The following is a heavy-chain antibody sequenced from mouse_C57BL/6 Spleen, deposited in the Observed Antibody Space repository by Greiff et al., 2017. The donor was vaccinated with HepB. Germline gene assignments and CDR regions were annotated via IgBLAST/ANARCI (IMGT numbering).Heavy chain of an antibody. V-gene: IGHV1-80*01. CDR1: GYAFSSYW. J-gene: IGHJ2*01. CDR2: IYPGDGDT. CDR3: ARGGTAQAHFFGY. D-gene: IGHD3-2*02. Sequence: VQRVESGAELVKPGASVKISCKASGYAFSSYWMNWVKQRPGKGLEWIGQIYPGDGDTNYNGKFKGKATLTADKSSSTAYMQLSSLTSEDSAVYFCARGGTAQAHFFGYWGQGTTLTVSS.